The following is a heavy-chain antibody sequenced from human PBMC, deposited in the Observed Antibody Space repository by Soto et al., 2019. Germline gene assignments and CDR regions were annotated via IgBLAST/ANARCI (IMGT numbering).Heavy chain of an antibody. V-gene: IGHV4-30-4*01. CDR1: GGSISSGDYY. J-gene: IGHJ6*02. D-gene: IGHD3-10*01. CDR2: IYYSGST. CDR3: ARGGWNYGSGSYYTAPVANYYYGMDV. Sequence: PSETLSLTCTVSGGSISSGDYYWSWIRQPPGKGLEWIGYIYYSGSTYYNPSLKSRVTISVDTSKNQFSLKLSSVTAADTAVYYCARGGWNYGSGSYYTAPVANYYYGMDVWGQGTTVTV.